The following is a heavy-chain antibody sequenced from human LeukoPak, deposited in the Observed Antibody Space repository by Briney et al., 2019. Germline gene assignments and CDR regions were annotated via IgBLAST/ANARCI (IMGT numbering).Heavy chain of an antibody. Sequence: PSETLSLTCTVSGGSISSGGYYWSWIRQHPGKGLEWIGYIYYSGSTNYNPSLKSRVTISVDTSKNQFSLKLSSVTAADTAVYYCVRSKGGSHDYWGQGTLVTVSS. CDR3: VRSKGGSHDY. CDR2: IYYSGST. J-gene: IGHJ4*02. D-gene: IGHD1-26*01. CDR1: GGSISSGGYY. V-gene: IGHV4-31*03.